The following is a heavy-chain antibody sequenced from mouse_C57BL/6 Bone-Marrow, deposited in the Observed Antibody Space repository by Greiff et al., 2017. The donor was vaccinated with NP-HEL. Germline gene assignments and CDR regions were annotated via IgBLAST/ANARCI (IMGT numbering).Heavy chain of an antibody. Sequence: QVQLQQSGPELVKPGASVKLSCKASGYTFTSYDINWVKQRPGQGLEWIGWIYPRDGSTKYNEKFKGKATLTVDTSSSTAYMELHSLTSEDSAVYFCAIYYSNYVLYAMDYWGQGTSVTVSS. J-gene: IGHJ4*01. D-gene: IGHD2-5*01. CDR3: AIYYSNYVLYAMDY. CDR1: GYTFTSYD. CDR2: IYPRDGST. V-gene: IGHV1-85*01.